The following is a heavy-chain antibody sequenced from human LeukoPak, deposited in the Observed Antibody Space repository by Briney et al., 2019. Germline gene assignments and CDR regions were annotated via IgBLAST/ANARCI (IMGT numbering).Heavy chain of an antibody. J-gene: IGHJ4*02. D-gene: IGHD5-18*01. CDR1: GFTFSSYA. CDR3: ATSPVYSYGHPYYFDY. Sequence: PGGSLRLSCAASGFTFSSYAMTWVRQAPGRGLEWVSAITGSGGSTYYADSVKGRFTISRDNSKNTLYLQMNSLRAEDTAVYYCATSPVYSYGHPYYFDYWGQGTLVTVSS. V-gene: IGHV3-23*01. CDR2: ITGSGGST.